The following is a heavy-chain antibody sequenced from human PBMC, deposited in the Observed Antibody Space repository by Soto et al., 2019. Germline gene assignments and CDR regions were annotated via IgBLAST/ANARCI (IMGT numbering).Heavy chain of an antibody. CDR3: AKDQGGGPQLVPAPLYRNDG. V-gene: IGHV3-30*18. Sequence: VQLVESGGGVVQPGRSLRLSCAASGFTFSSYGMHWVRQAPGKGLEWVAVISYDGSNKYYADSVKGRFTISRDNSKNTLYLQMNSLRAEDTAVYYCAKDQGGGPQLVPAPLYRNDGRGQGATVTVSS. CDR1: GFTFSSYG. D-gene: IGHD6-13*01. CDR2: ISYDGSNK. J-gene: IGHJ6*02.